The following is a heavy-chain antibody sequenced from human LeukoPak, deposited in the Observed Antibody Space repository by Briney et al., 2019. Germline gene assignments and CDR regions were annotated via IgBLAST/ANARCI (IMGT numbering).Heavy chain of an antibody. D-gene: IGHD6-13*01. Sequence: PGGSLRLSCAASGFTFSSYSMNWVRQAPGKGLEWVSSISSSSSSYIYYADSVKGRFTISRDNAKNSLYLQMNSLRAEDTAVYYCARENRQLLYAFDIWGQGTMVTVSS. J-gene: IGHJ3*02. V-gene: IGHV3-21*01. CDR3: ARENRQLLYAFDI. CDR2: ISSSSSSYI. CDR1: GFTFSSYS.